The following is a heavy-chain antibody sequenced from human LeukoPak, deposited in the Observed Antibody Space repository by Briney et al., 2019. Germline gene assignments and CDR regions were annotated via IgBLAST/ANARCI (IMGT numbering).Heavy chain of an antibody. CDR2: ISGGGGST. J-gene: IGHJ4*02. Sequence: GGSLRLSCAASGFTFSSYAMSWARQAPGKALEWCSTISGGGGSTYYADSVKDRFTIARDNSKNTLYLQMNSLRAEDTAVYYCAKVLSGYSGYDWGNFDYWGQGTLVTVSS. CDR1: GFTFSSYA. V-gene: IGHV3-23*01. D-gene: IGHD5-12*01. CDR3: AKVLSGYSGYDWGNFDY.